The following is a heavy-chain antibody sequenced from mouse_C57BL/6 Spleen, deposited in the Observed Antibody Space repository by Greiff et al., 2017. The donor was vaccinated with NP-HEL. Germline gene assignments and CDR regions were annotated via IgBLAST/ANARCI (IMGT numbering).Heavy chain of an antibody. CDR1: GFTFTDYY. D-gene: IGHD4-1*01. Sequence: EVNLVESGGGLVQPGGSLSLSCAASGFTFTDYYMSWVRQPPGKALEWLGFIRNKANGYTTEYSASVKGRFTISRDNSQSILYLQMNALRAEDSATYYCARYYPNWDDAMDYWGQGTSVTVSS. CDR2: IRNKANGYTT. V-gene: IGHV7-3*01. CDR3: ARYYPNWDDAMDY. J-gene: IGHJ4*01.